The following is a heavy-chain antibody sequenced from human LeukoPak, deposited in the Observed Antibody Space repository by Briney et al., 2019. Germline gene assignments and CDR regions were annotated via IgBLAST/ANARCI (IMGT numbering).Heavy chain of an antibody. J-gene: IGHJ4*02. V-gene: IGHV4-34*01. CDR3: ARGGYSDFGY. Sequence: PSETLSLTCAVYGGSFSGYYWNWIRQPPGKGLEWIGEINHSGSTNYNPSLKSRVTISVDTSKNQFSLKLSSVTAADTAVYYCARGGYSDFGYWGQGTLVTVSS. CDR1: GGSFSGYY. CDR2: INHSGST. D-gene: IGHD5-12*01.